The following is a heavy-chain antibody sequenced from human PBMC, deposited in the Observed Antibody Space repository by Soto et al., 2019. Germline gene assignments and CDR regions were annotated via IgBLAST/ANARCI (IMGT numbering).Heavy chain of an antibody. J-gene: IGHJ5*02. V-gene: IGHV4-34*01. CDR2: VNHSVST. CDR3: ARGRSAEGSGRPGGWCEP. CDR1: CGSFSGYY. D-gene: IGHD3-10*01. Sequence: SYTLSLTCPVYCGSFSGYYWSLIRHRPFKLLECIWEVNHSVSTNHNPSPKSRVTISVDRSENQFPVKLRCVSAADTAVYYCARGRSAEGSGRPGGWCEPGGQGTLVTVSS.